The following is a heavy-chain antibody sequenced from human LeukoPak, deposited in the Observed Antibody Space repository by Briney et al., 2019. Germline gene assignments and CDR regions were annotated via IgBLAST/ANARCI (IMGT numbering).Heavy chain of an antibody. CDR3: ASTRGGTNDYYYYMDV. Sequence: ASVKGSCKASGHTFTSYDINWVRQATGQGLEWIGWTNPNSGNTGYAQKFQGRVTMTRNTSISTAYMELSSLRSEDTAVYYCASTRGGTNDYYYYMDVWGKGTTVTVSS. J-gene: IGHJ6*03. CDR1: GHTFTSYD. CDR2: TNPNSGNT. V-gene: IGHV1-8*01. D-gene: IGHD1-14*01.